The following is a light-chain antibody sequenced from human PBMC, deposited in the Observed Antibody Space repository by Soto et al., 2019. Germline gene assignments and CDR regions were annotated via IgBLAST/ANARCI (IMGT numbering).Light chain of an antibody. CDR2: GAS. J-gene: IGKJ3*01. CDR3: QQLHSYPRT. Sequence: DIQLTQSPSSLSASVGDRVTITCRASQSINNYLAWYQQKPGKAPKLVIYGASTLQSGVPSRFSGSGSGTAFTLTINSLQPEDFAIYYCQQLHSYPRTFGQGTKVGIK. CDR1: QSINNY. V-gene: IGKV1-9*01.